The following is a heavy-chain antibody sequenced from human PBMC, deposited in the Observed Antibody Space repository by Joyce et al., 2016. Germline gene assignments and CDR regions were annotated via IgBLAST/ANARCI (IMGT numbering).Heavy chain of an antibody. Sequence: EVQLVESGGGLVKSGESLRLSCTASGFIFSSYSMTWVRQAPGKGLEWVSSISRDNTYIFHADSVKGRFTSSRDNARNSLYLQMNSLRAEDTAVYYCARDVLTTVTKAYGYWGQGTLVAVSS. CDR2: ISRDNTYI. CDR1: GFIFSSYS. J-gene: IGHJ4*02. V-gene: IGHV3-21*01. CDR3: ARDVLTTVTKAYGY. D-gene: IGHD4-11*01.